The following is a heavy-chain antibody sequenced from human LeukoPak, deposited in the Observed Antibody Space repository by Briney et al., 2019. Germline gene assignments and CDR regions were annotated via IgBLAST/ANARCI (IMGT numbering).Heavy chain of an antibody. CDR2: IYPGDSDT. CDR1: GYSLTSYW. J-gene: IGHJ4*02. D-gene: IGHD3-10*01. Sequence: GESLKISCKGSGYSLTSYWIGWVRQMPGKGLEWMGIIYPGDSDTRNSPSLQGQVIISVDKSISTAYLQWSSLKASDTAMYYCARSSHYFYGSGPLHAYYFDYWGQGTLVTVSS. V-gene: IGHV5-51*01. CDR3: ARSSHYFYGSGPLHAYYFDY.